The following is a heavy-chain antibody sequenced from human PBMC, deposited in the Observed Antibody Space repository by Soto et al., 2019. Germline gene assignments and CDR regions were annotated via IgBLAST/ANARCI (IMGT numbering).Heavy chain of an antibody. D-gene: IGHD3-10*01. J-gene: IGHJ4*02. CDR1: GFTFSSYA. V-gene: IGHV3-30-3*01. Sequence: GGSLRLSCAASGFTFSSYAMHWVRQAPGKGLEWVAVISYDGSNKYYADSVKGRFTISRDNSKNTLYLQMNSLRAEDTAVYYCASAGWFGAPFDYWGQGPLVTVYS. CDR2: ISYDGSNK. CDR3: ASAGWFGAPFDY.